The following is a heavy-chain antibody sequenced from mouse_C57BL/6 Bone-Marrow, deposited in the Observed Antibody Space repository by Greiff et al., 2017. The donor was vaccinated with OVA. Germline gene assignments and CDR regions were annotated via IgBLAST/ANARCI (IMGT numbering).Heavy chain of an antibody. CDR2: IYPGSGST. Sequence: QVQLQQPGAELVKPGASVKMSCKASGYTFTSCWITWVKQRPGQGLEWIGDIYPGSGSTNYNEKFKSKATLTVDTSSSTAYMQLSSLTSEDSAVYYCASGRLLRGAMDYWGQGTSVTVSS. CDR1: GYTFTSCW. D-gene: IGHD1-1*01. CDR3: ASGRLLRGAMDY. V-gene: IGHV1-55*01. J-gene: IGHJ4*01.